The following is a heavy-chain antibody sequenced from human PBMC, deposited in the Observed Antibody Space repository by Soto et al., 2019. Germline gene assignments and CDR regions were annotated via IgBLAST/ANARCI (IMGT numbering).Heavy chain of an antibody. CDR2: IIPIFGTA. CDR1: GGTFSSYA. D-gene: IGHD2-2*01. J-gene: IGHJ4*02. V-gene: IGHV1-69*12. CDR3: ARGDPYCISTSCRKGGGGLVDY. Sequence: QVQLVQSGAEVKKPGSSVKVSCKASGGTFSSYAISWVRQAPGQGLEWMGGIIPIFGTANYAQKFQGRVTIPADESTSTAYMELSSLRSEDTAVYYCARGDPYCISTSCRKGGGGLVDYWGQGTLVTVSS.